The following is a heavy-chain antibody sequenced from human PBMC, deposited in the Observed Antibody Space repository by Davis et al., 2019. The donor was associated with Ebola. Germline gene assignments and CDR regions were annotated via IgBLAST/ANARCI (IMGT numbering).Heavy chain of an antibody. CDR3: ARVNAATGYSRFDL. V-gene: IGHV3-23*01. CDR2: ISGSGGST. Sequence: GESLKISCTDSVITFSSYAMTWVRQAPGKGLEWVSAISGSGGSTYYADSVKGRFTTSRDNAKNTLYQQMNSLRTEDTALYYCARVNAATGYSRFDLWGQGTLVTVSS. CDR1: VITFSSYA. J-gene: IGHJ5*02. D-gene: IGHD3-9*01.